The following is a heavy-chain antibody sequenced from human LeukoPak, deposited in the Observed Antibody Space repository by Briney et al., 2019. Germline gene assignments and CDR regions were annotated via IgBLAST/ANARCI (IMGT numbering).Heavy chain of an antibody. CDR3: ARAAYGDYLFDY. CDR1: GFTFSDHY. D-gene: IGHD4-17*01. J-gene: IGHJ4*02. V-gene: IGHV3-72*01. Sequence: GGSLRLSCAASGFTFSDHYMDWVRQAPGKGLEWVGRTRNKANSYTTEYAASVKGRFTISRDDSKNSLYLRMNSLKTEDTAVYYCARAAYGDYLFDYWGQGTLVTVSS. CDR2: TRNKANSYTT.